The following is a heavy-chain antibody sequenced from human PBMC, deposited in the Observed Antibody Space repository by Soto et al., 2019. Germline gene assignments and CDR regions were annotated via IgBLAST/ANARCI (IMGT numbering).Heavy chain of an antibody. Sequence: HEHLVQSGAEVKRPGASLKVSCKASGYSFTGYYIHWVRQAPGQGLEWMGWINPDSAATNYAQNFQGRATLTRHPSISTASINLTSLTADDTAVYYGARGDYGTGGYPFPYFDYWGQGTLVIGPS. J-gene: IGHJ4*02. CDR3: ARGDYGTGGYPFPYFDY. CDR2: INPDSAAT. CDR1: GYSFTGYY. V-gene: IGHV1-2*02. D-gene: IGHD2-8*02.